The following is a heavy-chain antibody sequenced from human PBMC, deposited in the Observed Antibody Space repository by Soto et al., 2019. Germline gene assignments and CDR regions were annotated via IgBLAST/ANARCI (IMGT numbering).Heavy chain of an antibody. Sequence: QITLKESGPTLVKPTQTPTLTCTFSGFSLSTSGVYVGWIRQPPGKALEWLALIYWDDYKLYSPSLKSRLTIAKNTSKNLVVPTMTNMDPLDTATYYCAHSRPHSNSPEYFFDYWGQGTLVTVSS. CDR3: AHSRPHSNSPEYFFDY. V-gene: IGHV2-5*02. D-gene: IGHD6-6*01. CDR2: IYWDDYK. J-gene: IGHJ4*02. CDR1: GFSLSTSGVY.